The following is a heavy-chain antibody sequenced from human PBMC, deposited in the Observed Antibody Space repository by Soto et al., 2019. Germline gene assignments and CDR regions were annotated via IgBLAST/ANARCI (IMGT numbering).Heavy chain of an antibody. V-gene: IGHV3-23*01. D-gene: IGHD6-6*01. CDR2: ISGSGVST. CDR3: AKDRERIATRSIDY. J-gene: IGHJ4*02. CDR1: GFTFSSYA. Sequence: GGSLRLSCAASGFTFSSYAMSWVRQAPGKGLEWVSGISGSGVSTYYADSVKGRFTISRDNSKSTLYLQMNSMRAEDTAVYYCAKDRERIATRSIDYWGQGTLVTVSS.